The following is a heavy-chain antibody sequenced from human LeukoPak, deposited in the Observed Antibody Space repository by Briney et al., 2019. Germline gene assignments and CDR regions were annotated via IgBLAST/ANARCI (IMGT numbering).Heavy chain of an antibody. Sequence: PGGSLRLSCAASGFTFSSYSMNWVRQAPGKGPEWVSYITSSSNTIYYADSVKGRFTISRDNAKNSLYLQMNSLRAEDTAVYYCAIDPSRGVIVVEPPNDAFDIWGQGTMVTVSS. V-gene: IGHV3-48*01. CDR3: AIDPSRGVIVVEPPNDAFDI. D-gene: IGHD3-16*02. CDR2: ITSSSNTI. CDR1: GFTFSSYS. J-gene: IGHJ3*02.